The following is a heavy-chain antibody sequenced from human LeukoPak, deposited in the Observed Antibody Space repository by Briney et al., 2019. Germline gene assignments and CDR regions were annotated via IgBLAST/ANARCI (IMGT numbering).Heavy chain of an antibody. CDR2: ILTSFNRP. J-gene: IGHJ5*02. Sequence: SVTVSCKASGGAFTSYAISWVRQAPGQGLEWMGGILTSFNRPTYAPKFQGRVTFTADESTSTAYMELSSLRSEDTAVYYCARDQEYYDSSGYFRWFDPWGQGTLVTVSS. CDR1: GGAFTSYA. CDR3: ARDQEYYDSSGYFRWFDP. V-gene: IGHV1-69*13. D-gene: IGHD3-22*01.